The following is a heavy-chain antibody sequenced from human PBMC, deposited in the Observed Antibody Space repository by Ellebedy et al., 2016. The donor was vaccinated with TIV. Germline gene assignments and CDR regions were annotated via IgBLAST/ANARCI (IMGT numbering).Heavy chain of an antibody. D-gene: IGHD6-13*01. J-gene: IGHJ4*02. V-gene: IGHV3-33*01. CDR3: ARDPSSIAAAGRGYY. Sequence: GESLKISCAASGFTFGSFGMHWVRQAPVTGLEWVAVIWFDGSNKYYADSVKGRFTISRDNSKNTLYLQMNSLRAEDTAVYYCARDPSSIAAAGRGYYWGQGTLVTVSS. CDR1: GFTFGSFG. CDR2: IWFDGSNK.